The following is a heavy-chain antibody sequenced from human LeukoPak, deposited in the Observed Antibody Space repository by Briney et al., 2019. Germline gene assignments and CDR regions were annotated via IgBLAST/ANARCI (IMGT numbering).Heavy chain of an antibody. J-gene: IGHJ4*02. CDR3: ARDRGDPYSFDY. V-gene: IGHV1-2*02. CDR2: INPNSGGT. Sequence: ASVKVSCKASGYTFTVYYMHWVRQASGQGLEYMGWINPNSGGTNYAQKFQGRVTMTRDTSITTAYMELSRLTSDDTAVYYCARDRGDPYSFDYWGQGTMVTVYS. CDR1: GYTFTVYY. D-gene: IGHD2-21*01.